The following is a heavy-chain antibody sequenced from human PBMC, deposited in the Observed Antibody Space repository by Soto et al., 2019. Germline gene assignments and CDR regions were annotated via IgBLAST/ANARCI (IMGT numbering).Heavy chain of an antibody. Sequence: ASVKVSCKASGYTFTGYYMHWVRQAPGQGLEWMGWINPNSGGTNYAQKFQGRVTMTRDTSISTAYMELSRLRSDDTAVYYRARDWAVIGDIVVVVAATGSWFDHWGQGTLVTVSS. CDR1: GYTFTGYY. CDR2: INPNSGGT. V-gene: IGHV1-2*02. CDR3: ARDWAVIGDIVVVVAATGSWFDH. J-gene: IGHJ5*02. D-gene: IGHD2-15*01.